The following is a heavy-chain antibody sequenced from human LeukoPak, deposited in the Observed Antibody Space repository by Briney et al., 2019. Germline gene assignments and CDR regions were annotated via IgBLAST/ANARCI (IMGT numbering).Heavy chain of an antibody. CDR1: GFTFSSYA. J-gene: IGHJ4*02. CDR2: ISSDGRNK. D-gene: IGHD3-10*01. V-gene: IGHV3-30*04. CDR3: ARDSGSGSYSGY. Sequence: GGSLRLSCAASGFTFSSYAMHWVRQAPGKGLEWVAVISSDGRNKHYADSVKGRFTISRDNSKNTLYLQMNSLRAEDTAVYYCARDSGSGSYSGYWGQGTLVTVSS.